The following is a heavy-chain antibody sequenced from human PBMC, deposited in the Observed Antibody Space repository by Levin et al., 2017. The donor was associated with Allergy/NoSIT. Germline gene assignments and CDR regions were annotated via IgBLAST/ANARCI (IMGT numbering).Heavy chain of an antibody. J-gene: IGHJ2*01. D-gene: IGHD1-26*01. CDR3: ARAGDTRSSHYWYFDL. CDR1: GFTFSSYA. CDR2: ISYDGSNK. V-gene: IGHV3-30-3*01. Sequence: SCAASGFTFSSYAMHWVRQAPGKGLEWVAVISYDGSNKYYADSVKGRFTISRDNSKNTLYLQMNSLRAEDTAVYYCARAGDTRSSHYWYFDLWGRGTLVTVSS.